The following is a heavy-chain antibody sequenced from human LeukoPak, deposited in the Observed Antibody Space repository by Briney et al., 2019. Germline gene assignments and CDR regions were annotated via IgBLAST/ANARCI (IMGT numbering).Heavy chain of an antibody. V-gene: IGHV3-7*01. CDR2: IKYDGSQK. Sequence: GGSLRLSCAASGFTFSTYWMSWVRQVPGKGLEWVANIKYDGSQKYYLDSVKGRFTISRDNAKNSLYLQMNSLRAEDTAVYYCARDRDSLDYWGQGTLVTVSS. D-gene: IGHD3-22*01. CDR1: GFTFSTYW. CDR3: ARDRDSLDY. J-gene: IGHJ4*02.